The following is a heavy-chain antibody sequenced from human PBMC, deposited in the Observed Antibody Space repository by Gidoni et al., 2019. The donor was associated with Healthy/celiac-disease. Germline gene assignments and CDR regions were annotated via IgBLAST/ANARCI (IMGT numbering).Heavy chain of an antibody. CDR2: ISYSGST. V-gene: IGHV4-31*03. Sequence: QVQLQESGPGLVKPSQALSLTCTVSGGSISSGGYYWSWIRQHPGKGLAWIGYISYSGSTYYNPSLKSRVTISVDTSKNQFSLKLSSVTAADTAVYYCARANSSGYYYMGYYFDYWGQGTLVTVSS. J-gene: IGHJ4*02. D-gene: IGHD3-22*01. CDR3: ARANSSGYYYMGYYFDY. CDR1: GGSISSGGYY.